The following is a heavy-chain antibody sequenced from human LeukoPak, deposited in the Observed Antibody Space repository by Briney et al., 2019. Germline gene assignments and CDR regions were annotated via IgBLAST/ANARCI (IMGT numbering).Heavy chain of an antibody. CDR2: INHSGST. CDR1: GGSFSGYY. Sequence: ASETLSLTCAVYGGSFSGYYWSWIRQPPGKGLEWIGEINHSGSTNYNPSLKSRVTISVDTSKNQFSLKLSSVTAADTAVYYCARGLARGRYYDSSGYYSVDWGQGTLVTVSS. V-gene: IGHV4-34*01. CDR3: ARGLARGRYYDSSGYYSVD. J-gene: IGHJ4*02. D-gene: IGHD3-22*01.